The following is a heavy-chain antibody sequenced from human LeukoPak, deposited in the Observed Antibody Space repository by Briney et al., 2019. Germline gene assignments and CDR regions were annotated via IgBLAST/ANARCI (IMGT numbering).Heavy chain of an antibody. CDR2: INTDGNIT. Sequence: GGSLRLSCAAPGFTFSRYWMHWVRHAPGKGLVWVSRINTDGNITSYVDSVEGRFTISRDNAKNTLYLQMNSLRAEDTAVYYCARVQDGYNWDYYYYYGMDVWGQGTTVTVSS. CDR3: ARVQDGYNWDYYYYYGMDV. V-gene: IGHV3-74*01. J-gene: IGHJ6*02. CDR1: GFTFSRYW. D-gene: IGHD5-12*01.